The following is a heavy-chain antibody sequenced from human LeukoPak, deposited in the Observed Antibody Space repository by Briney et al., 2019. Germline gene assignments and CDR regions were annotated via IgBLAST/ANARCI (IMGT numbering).Heavy chain of an antibody. V-gene: IGHV4-59*01. Sequence: MPSETLSLTCTVSGGSMSGFFWTWIRQPPGRELEWIGSIYYSGSSTKYNPSLKSRVTISVDTSKSQFSLNLDSATAADTAVYYCARTSRHFYGSGTNLTPWPAGMDVWGQGTTVTVSS. CDR3: ARTSRHFYGSGTNLTPWPAGMDV. CDR1: GGSMSGFF. CDR2: IYYSGSST. J-gene: IGHJ6*02. D-gene: IGHD3-10*01.